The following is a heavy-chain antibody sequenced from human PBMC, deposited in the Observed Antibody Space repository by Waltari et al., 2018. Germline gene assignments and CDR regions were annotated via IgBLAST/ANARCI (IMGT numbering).Heavy chain of an antibody. CDR2: IYYSGST. Sequence: QVQLQESGPGLVKPSETLSLTCTVSGGSISSYYWSWIRQPPGKGLEWIGYIYYSGSTNYNPSLKSRVTISVDTSKNQFSLKLSSVTAADTAVYYCARTSKIRVGATIAPYYYYYMDVWGKGTTVTVSS. J-gene: IGHJ6*03. CDR1: GGSISSYY. CDR3: ARTSKIRVGATIAPYYYYYMDV. V-gene: IGHV4-59*01. D-gene: IGHD1-26*01.